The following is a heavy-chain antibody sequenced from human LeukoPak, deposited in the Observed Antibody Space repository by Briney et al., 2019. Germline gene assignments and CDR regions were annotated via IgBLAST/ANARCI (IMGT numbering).Heavy chain of an antibody. J-gene: IGHJ6*02. CDR3: ARDLRTMVRGHYYYGMDV. CDR2: IIPIFGTA. Sequence: SVKVSCKASGGTFSSYAISWVRQAPGQGLEWMGGIIPIFGTANYTQKFQGRVTITADESTSTAYMELSSLRSEDTAVYYCARDLRTMVRGHYYYGMDVWGQGTTVTVSS. CDR1: GGTFSSYA. D-gene: IGHD3-10*01. V-gene: IGHV1-69*13.